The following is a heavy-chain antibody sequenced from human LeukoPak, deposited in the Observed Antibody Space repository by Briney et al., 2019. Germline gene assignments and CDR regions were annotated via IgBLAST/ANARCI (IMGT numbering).Heavy chain of an antibody. J-gene: IGHJ4*02. Sequence: GGSLRLSCAASGFSFNNYAMSWVRQAPGKGLEWVSAISTTGGSTYYADSVKGRFTVSRDNSKNTLSLQMDSLRAEDTAVYYCANPDSSGYYYNYWGQGTLVTVSS. CDR1: GFSFNNYA. V-gene: IGHV3-23*01. CDR3: ANPDSSGYYYNY. D-gene: IGHD3-22*01. CDR2: ISTTGGST.